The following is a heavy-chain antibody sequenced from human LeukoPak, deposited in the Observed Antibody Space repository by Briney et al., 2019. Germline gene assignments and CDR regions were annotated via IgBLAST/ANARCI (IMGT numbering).Heavy chain of an antibody. D-gene: IGHD6-19*01. J-gene: IGHJ4*02. CDR3: ARGVFYSSGRVFRH. CDR2: INHSGST. Sequence: PSETLSLTCAVYGGSFSGYYWSWIRQPPGKGLEWIGEINHSGSTNYNPSLKSRVTISVDTSKNQFSLKLSSVTAADTAVYYCARGVFYSSGRVFRHWGQGTLVTVSS. CDR1: GGSFSGYY. V-gene: IGHV4-34*01.